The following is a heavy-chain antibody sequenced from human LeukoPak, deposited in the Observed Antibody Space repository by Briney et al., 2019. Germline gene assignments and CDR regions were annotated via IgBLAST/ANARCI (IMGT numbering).Heavy chain of an antibody. CDR1: GGSISSYY. Sequence: PSETLSLTCTVSGGSISSYYWSWIRQPPGKGLEWIGYIYYSGSTNYNPSLKSRVTISVDTSKNQFSLNLRSVTAADTAVYYCARAHKLNAFDIWGQGTMVTVSS. D-gene: IGHD1-1*01. V-gene: IGHV4-59*01. CDR2: IYYSGST. J-gene: IGHJ3*02. CDR3: ARAHKLNAFDI.